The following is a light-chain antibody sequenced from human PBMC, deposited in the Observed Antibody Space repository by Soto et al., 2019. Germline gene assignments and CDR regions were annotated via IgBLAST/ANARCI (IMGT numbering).Light chain of an antibody. CDR1: SSDIGGYNY. V-gene: IGLV2-8*01. CDR3: SSYAGSYTPYV. CDR2: EVS. Sequence: QSALTQPPSASGSPGQSVTISCTGTSSDIGGYNYVSWYQQHPGKAPKVMISEVSKRPFGVPDRFSGSKFGNAAFLTVSGLQAEDEADYYCSSYAGSYTPYVFGTGTKVTVL. J-gene: IGLJ1*01.